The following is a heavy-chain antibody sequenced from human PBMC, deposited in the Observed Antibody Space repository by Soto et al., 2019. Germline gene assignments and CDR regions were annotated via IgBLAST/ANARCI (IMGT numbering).Heavy chain of an antibody. D-gene: IGHD2-2*01. Sequence: GGSLRLSCVPSGLTFSSHGFRWVRQSPGQGLEWVAALSNDVRNIQYAESVKGAFTIYRDNSKTTLNLKMTSLRPIGRVVYDCVKDSLGGMTPVFMPGHDWGQGTLVTVSS. CDR1: GLTFSSHG. CDR3: VKDSLGGMTPVFMPGHD. CDR2: LSNDVRNI. J-gene: IGHJ4*02. V-gene: IGHV3-30*18.